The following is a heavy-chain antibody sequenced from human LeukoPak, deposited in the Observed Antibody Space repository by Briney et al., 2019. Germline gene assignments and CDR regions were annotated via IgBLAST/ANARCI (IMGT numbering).Heavy chain of an antibody. CDR2: INPNSGGT. Sequence: ASVKVSCKASGYTFTGYYMHWVRQAPGQGLEWMGWINPNSGGTNYAQKFQGRVTMTRDTSISTAYMELSRLRSDDTAVYYCARMVHGDYVNYYCYMDVWGKGTTVTISS. CDR1: GYTFTGYY. J-gene: IGHJ6*03. V-gene: IGHV1-2*02. D-gene: IGHD4-17*01. CDR3: ARMVHGDYVNYYCYMDV.